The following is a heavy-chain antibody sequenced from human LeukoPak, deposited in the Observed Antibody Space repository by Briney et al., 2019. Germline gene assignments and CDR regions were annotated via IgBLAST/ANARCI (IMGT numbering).Heavy chain of an antibody. CDR3: AREFGGGRDYYGMDV. V-gene: IGHV3-48*03. CDR1: GFTFSSYE. D-gene: IGHD3-10*01. Sequence: GGSLRLSCAASGFTFSSYEMNWVRQAPGKGLEWVSYISSSGSTIYYADSVKGRFTISRDNAENSLYLQMNSLRAEDTAVYYCAREFGGGRDYYGMDVWGQGTTVTVSS. J-gene: IGHJ6*02. CDR2: ISSSGSTI.